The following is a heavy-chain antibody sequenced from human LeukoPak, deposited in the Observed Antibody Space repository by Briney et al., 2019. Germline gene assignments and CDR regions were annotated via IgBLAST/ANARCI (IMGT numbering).Heavy chain of an antibody. D-gene: IGHD2-2*02. J-gene: IGHJ5*02. V-gene: IGHV3-48*01. CDR3: ARDRCSITNYYNFDP. Sequence: GGSLRLSCAASGFTFSNYNMNWVRQAPGKGLEWVSYISSGSRTIYYADSVKGRFTISRDNAKSSLFLQMNSLRAEDTAVYYCARDRCSITNYYNFDPWGQGTLVTVSS. CDR2: ISSGSRTI. CDR1: GFTFSNYN.